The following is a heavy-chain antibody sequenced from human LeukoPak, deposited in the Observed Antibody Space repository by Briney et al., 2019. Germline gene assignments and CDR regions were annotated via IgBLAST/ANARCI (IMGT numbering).Heavy chain of an antibody. V-gene: IGHV5-51*01. CDR2: IYPGDSDT. J-gene: IGHJ6*03. Sequence: WIRQPPGKGLEWMGLIYPGDSDTRYSPSFQGQVTISADKSISTAYLQWSSLKASDTAMYYCARAPDYYYYYMDVWGKGTTVTVSS. CDR3: ARAPDYYYYYMDV.